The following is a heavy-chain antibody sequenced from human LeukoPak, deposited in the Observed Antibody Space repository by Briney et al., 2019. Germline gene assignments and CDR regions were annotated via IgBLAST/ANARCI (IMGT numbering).Heavy chain of an antibody. CDR2: INPNSGGT. CDR3: ARAPNWNPDY. J-gene: IGHJ4*02. CDR1: GYTFTDYY. Sequence: ASVTVSCKASGYTFTDYYIHWVRQAPGQGLEWMGWINPNSGGTNYAQKFQGRVTMTRDTSISTACMELSRLRSDDTAVYYCARAPNWNPDYWGQGTLVTVSS. V-gene: IGHV1-2*02. D-gene: IGHD1-1*01.